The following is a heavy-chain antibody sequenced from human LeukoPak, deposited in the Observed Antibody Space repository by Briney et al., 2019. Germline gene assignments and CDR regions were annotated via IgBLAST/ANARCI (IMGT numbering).Heavy chain of an antibody. CDR1: GFSFSSYA. V-gene: IGHV3-23*01. J-gene: IGHJ4*02. CDR2: ISGRGDTT. Sequence: GGSLRLSCEGSGFSFSSYAMHWVRQAPGKGLEWVSGISGRGDTTYYADSVKGRFIISRDNSKNTLYLRMNSLRAEDTAVYYCADLNYWGQGTLVTVSS. CDR3: ADLNY.